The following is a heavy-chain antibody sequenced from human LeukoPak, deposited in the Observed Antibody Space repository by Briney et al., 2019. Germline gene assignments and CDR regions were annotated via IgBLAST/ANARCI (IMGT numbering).Heavy chain of an antibody. CDR2: ISYDGSNK. D-gene: IGHD4-17*01. V-gene: IGHV3-30*04. Sequence: PGGSLRLSCAASGFTFSSYAMHWVRQAPGKGLEWVAVISYDGSNKYYADSVKGRFTISRDNSKNTLYLQMNSLRAEDTAAYYCARDLAAGDYVEVDYWGQGTLVTVSS. CDR1: GFTFSSYA. J-gene: IGHJ4*02. CDR3: ARDLAAGDYVEVDY.